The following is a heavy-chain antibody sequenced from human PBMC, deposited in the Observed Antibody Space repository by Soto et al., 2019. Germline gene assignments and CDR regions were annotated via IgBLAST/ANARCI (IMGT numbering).Heavy chain of an antibody. CDR2: IHDSGNI. J-gene: IGHJ4*02. Sequence: PSETLSLTCTVSGDSISNYYWSWIRQPPGRGLEWIGYIHDSGNINYNPSLKSRVTISVHTSKNQFSLKLSSVTAADTAVYYCASQHYYDSSGYYVVYWGQGTLVTVSS. V-gene: IGHV4-59*08. CDR1: GDSISNYY. CDR3: ASQHYYDSSGYYVVY. D-gene: IGHD3-22*01.